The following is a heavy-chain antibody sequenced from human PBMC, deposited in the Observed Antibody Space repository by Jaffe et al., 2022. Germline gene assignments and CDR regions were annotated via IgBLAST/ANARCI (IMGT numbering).Heavy chain of an antibody. CDR1: GYTFTSYY. CDR2: INPSGGST. D-gene: IGHD2-21*02. V-gene: IGHV1-46*01. CDR3: AREQKRGDYIVVVTAIRGAFDI. Sequence: QVQLVQSGAEVKKPGASVKVSCKASGYTFTSYYMHWVRQAPGQGLEWMGIINPSGGSTSYAQKFQGRVTMTRDTSTSTVYMELSSLRSEDTAVYYCAREQKRGDYIVVVTAIRGAFDIWGQGTMVTVSS. J-gene: IGHJ3*02.